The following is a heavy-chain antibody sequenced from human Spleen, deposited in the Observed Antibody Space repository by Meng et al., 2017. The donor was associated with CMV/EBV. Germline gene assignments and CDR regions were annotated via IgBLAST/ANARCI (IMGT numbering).Heavy chain of an antibody. CDR3: ARVREHTSLGNYWFDP. Sequence: SETLSLTCAVYGGSFSGYYWSWIRQPPGKGLEWVGEIDHSGNSNSNPSLESRLTLSLDTSENLLSLTMTSVTADDTAIYYCARVREHTSLGNYWFDPWGQGTLVTVSS. V-gene: IGHV4-34*01. CDR1: GGSFSGYY. J-gene: IGHJ5*02. D-gene: IGHD5-18*01. CDR2: IDHSGNS.